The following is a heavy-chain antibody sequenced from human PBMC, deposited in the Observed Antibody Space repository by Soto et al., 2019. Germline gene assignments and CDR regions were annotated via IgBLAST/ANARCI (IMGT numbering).Heavy chain of an antibody. J-gene: IGHJ2*01. CDR2: INPHTGDT. CDR3: AREGGAAPGARREWYLDL. Sequence: QVQLVQSGAEVKKPGASVTVSCKTSGYPLTDFYIHWVRQAPGQGLEWMAWINPHTGDTNTALKFQGSVPMTRDTSINTAFMELTRLSSDDTAVYYCAREGGAAPGARREWYLDLWGRGTLVSVSS. V-gene: IGHV1-2*02. D-gene: IGHD6-25*01. CDR1: GYPLTDFY.